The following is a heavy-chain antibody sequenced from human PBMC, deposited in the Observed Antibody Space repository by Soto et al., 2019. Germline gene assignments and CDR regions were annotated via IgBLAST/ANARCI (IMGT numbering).Heavy chain of an antibody. CDR1: GFTFSSFW. Sequence: GGSLRLSCAASGFTFSSFWMCWVRQAPGKGLEWVANIKTDGSETHYVDSVKGRFTISRDNPKTSLFLQMNSLRVEDTAVYFCTSDRYPRFYHGSGSYPYYWGQGTPVTVSS. V-gene: IGHV3-7*03. D-gene: IGHD3-10*01. J-gene: IGHJ4*02. CDR3: TSDRYPRFYHGSGSYPYY. CDR2: IKTDGSET.